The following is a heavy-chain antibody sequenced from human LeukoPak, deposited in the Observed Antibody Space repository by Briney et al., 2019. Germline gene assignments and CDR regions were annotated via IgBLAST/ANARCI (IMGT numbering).Heavy chain of an antibody. J-gene: IGHJ4*02. CDR3: AKGSTYYDSSGQVPFDY. Sequence: GGSLRLSCAASGFTFSSYSMNWVRQAPGKGLEWGSYISGSSSTIYYADSVKGRFTISRDNGKNTLYLQMNSLRAEDTAVYYCAKGSTYYDSSGQVPFDYWGQGTLVTVSS. CDR2: ISGSSSTI. CDR1: GFTFSSYS. V-gene: IGHV3-48*01. D-gene: IGHD3-22*01.